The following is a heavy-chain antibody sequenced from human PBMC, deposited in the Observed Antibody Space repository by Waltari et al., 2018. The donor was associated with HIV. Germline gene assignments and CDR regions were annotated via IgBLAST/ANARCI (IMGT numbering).Heavy chain of an antibody. V-gene: IGHV1-8*02. CDR2: MNPNSGNT. D-gene: IGHD5-18*01. Sequence: QVQLVQSGSELKKPGASVKVSRKASGYTFISNAINWVRQATGQGLEWMGWMNPNSGNTGYAQKFQGRVTMTRNTSISTAYMELSSLRSEDTAVYYCARGSHSTWIQLSWGQGTLVTVSS. CDR1: GYTFISNA. CDR3: ARGSHSTWIQLS. J-gene: IGHJ5*02.